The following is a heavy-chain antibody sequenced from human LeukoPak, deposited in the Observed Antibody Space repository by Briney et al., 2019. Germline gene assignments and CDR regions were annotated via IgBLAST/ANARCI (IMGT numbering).Heavy chain of an antibody. CDR2: INHSGST. CDR3: ARGPLYGSGRYYRRWFDP. V-gene: IGHV4-34*01. Sequence: SETLSLTCAVYGGSFSGYYWSWIRQPPGKGLEWIGEINHSGSTNYNPSLKSRVTISVDTSKNQFSLKLSSVTAADTAVYYCARGPLYGSGRYYRRWFDPWGQGTLVTASS. CDR1: GGSFSGYY. D-gene: IGHD3-10*01. J-gene: IGHJ5*02.